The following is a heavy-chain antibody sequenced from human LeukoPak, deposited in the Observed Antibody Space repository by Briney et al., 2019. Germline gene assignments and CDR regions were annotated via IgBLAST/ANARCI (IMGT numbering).Heavy chain of an antibody. CDR3: PRGVPSVTTKQNLDY. J-gene: IGHJ4*02. V-gene: IGHV3-33*01. D-gene: IGHD4-17*01. CDR1: GFSFSNYD. Sequence: PGRSLRLSCAAAGFSFSNYDMHWVRQAPGKGLEWVAVIWYDGSNKYYADPVKGRFTISRDNSKNTLYLQMNSLRVEETAVYYSPRGVPSVTTKQNLDYWGQGTLVTVSS. CDR2: IWYDGSNK.